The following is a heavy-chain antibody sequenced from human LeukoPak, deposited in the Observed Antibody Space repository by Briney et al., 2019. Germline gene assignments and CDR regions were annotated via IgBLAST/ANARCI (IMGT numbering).Heavy chain of an antibody. CDR3: ATLAVAGTNY. D-gene: IGHD6-13*01. CDR1: GCTFSRYW. CDR2: ADYDGSDT. V-gene: IGHV3-74*01. Sequence: GGTLRLSCAASGCTFSRYWMHWVRQAPGKGLVWVSRADYDGSDTSYADSVRGRFTISRDNAKNTLYLQMNSLSAEDTAVYYCATLAVAGTNYWGQGTLVTVSS. J-gene: IGHJ4*02.